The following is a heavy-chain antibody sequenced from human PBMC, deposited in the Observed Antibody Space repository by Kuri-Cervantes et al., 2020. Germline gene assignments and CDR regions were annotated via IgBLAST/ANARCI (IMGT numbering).Heavy chain of an antibody. V-gene: IGHV3-30*18. CDR3: AKVSYGGSHGSGSH. J-gene: IGHJ4*02. Sequence: GGSLRLSCAASGFTFSSYGMHWVRQAPGKGLEWVAVISYDGSNKYYADSVKGRFTISRDNSKNTLYLQMNSLRAEDTAVYYCAKVSYGGSHGSGSHWGQGTLVTVSS. D-gene: IGHD3-10*01. CDR2: ISYDGSNK. CDR1: GFTFSSYG.